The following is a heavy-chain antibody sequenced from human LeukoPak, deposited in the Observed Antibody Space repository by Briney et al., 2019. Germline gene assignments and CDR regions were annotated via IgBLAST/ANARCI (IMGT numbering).Heavy chain of an antibody. CDR3: ARVATGDFFYFDY. J-gene: IGHJ4*02. Sequence: ASVKVSCKASGGTFSSYAISWVRQAPGQGLEWMGGIIPIFGTANYAQKFQGRVTITTDESTSTAHMELSSLRSEDTAVYYCARVATGDFFYFDYWGQGTLVTVS. D-gene: IGHD7-27*01. CDR2: IIPIFGTA. V-gene: IGHV1-69*05. CDR1: GGTFSSYA.